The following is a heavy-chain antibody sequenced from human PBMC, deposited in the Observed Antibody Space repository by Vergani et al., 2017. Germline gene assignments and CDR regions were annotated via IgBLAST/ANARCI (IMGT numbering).Heavy chain of an antibody. D-gene: IGHD6-13*01. CDR2: INHSGST. V-gene: IGHV4-34*01. J-gene: IGHJ4*02. CDR1: GFTFSSYS. Sequence: VQLVESGGGLVQPGGSLRLSCAASGFTFSSYSMNWVRQAPGKGLEWIGEINHSGSTNYNPSLKSRVTISVDTSKNQFPLKLSSVTAADTAVYYCARLGGIAAAGFDYWGQGTLVTVSS. CDR3: ARLGGIAAAGFDY.